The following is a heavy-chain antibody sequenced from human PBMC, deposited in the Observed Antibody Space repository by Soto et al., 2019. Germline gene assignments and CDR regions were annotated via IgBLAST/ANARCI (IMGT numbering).Heavy chain of an antibody. J-gene: IGHJ4*02. V-gene: IGHV4-59*01. CDR3: ARGHEFRGQKVQY. D-gene: IGHD2-21*01. CDR2: IHYGGQT. CDR1: GSPISSFY. Sequence: QVHLQESGPQVVKASETLSLTCSISGSPISSFYWNWIRQRPGKPLEWIGYIHYGGQTDYNPSLQSRVSIEVDASKSEFSLHLTSVTAADTARYFCARGHEFRGQKVQYWGQGLLVSVSS.